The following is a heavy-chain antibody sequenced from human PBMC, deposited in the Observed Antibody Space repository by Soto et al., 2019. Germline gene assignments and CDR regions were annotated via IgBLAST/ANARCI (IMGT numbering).Heavy chain of an antibody. Sequence: GGSRRLSCAASGFTFSSYEMNWVRQAPGKGLEWVSYISSSGSIIYYADSVKGRFTISRDNAKNSLYLQMNSLRAEDTAVYYCAAHSYVKMATILRYFDYWGQGTLVTVSS. D-gene: IGHD5-12*01. CDR2: ISSSGSII. V-gene: IGHV3-48*03. CDR1: GFTFSSYE. CDR3: AAHSYVKMATILRYFDY. J-gene: IGHJ4*02.